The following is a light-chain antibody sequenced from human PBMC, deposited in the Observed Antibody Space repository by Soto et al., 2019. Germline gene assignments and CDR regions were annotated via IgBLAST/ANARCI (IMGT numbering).Light chain of an antibody. V-gene: IGKV1-33*01. CDR3: QQYDDLPSIT. CDR1: QDIGNS. Sequence: DIHITHSPSSLCASIGDRVTITCQASQDIGNSLNWYQQLPGKPPKLLIYGATNLEAGVPLRFSGRGSGTHFTFTIASLEPEDIATYSCQQYDDLPSITFGQGTRLEIK. CDR2: GAT. J-gene: IGKJ5*01.